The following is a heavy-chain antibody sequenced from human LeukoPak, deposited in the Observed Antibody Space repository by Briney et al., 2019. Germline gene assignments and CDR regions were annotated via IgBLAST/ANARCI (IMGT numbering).Heavy chain of an antibody. V-gene: IGHV3-7*03. Sequence: GESLRLSCAASGFTFSPYWMSWVRQAPGKGLEWVANIKQDGSEKYYVDSVKGRFTISRDNAKKSLYLQMNSLRAEDTAVYYCARDGRGYTHGNDYWGQGTLVTVSS. CDR2: IKQDGSEK. J-gene: IGHJ4*02. CDR3: ARDGRGYTHGNDY. D-gene: IGHD5-18*01. CDR1: GFTFSPYW.